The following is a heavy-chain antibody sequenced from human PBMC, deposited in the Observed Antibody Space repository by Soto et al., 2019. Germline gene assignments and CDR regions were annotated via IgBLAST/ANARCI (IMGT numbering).Heavy chain of an antibody. CDR1: GFTVSSNY. V-gene: IGHV3-66*01. Sequence: GGSLRLSCAASGFTVSSNYMSWVRQAPGKGLEWVSVIYSGGSTYYADSVKGRFTISRDNSKNTLYLQMNSLRAEDTAVYYCARDRWSPDEYYYYYYMDVWGKGTTVTVSS. CDR2: IYSGGST. J-gene: IGHJ6*03. D-gene: IGHD2-15*01. CDR3: ARDRWSPDEYYYYYYMDV.